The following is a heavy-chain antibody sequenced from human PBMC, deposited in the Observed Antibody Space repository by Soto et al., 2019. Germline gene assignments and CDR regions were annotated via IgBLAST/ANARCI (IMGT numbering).Heavy chain of an antibody. CDR1: GGSISSSSYY. Sequence: SETLSLTCTVSGGSISSSSYYWGWIRQPPGKGLEWIGSIYYSGSTYYNPSLKSRVTISVDTSKNQFSLKLSSVTAADTAVYYCASIAVAGTGDYYYGMDVWGQGTTVTVSS. V-gene: IGHV4-39*01. D-gene: IGHD6-19*01. J-gene: IGHJ6*02. CDR3: ASIAVAGTGDYYYGMDV. CDR2: IYYSGST.